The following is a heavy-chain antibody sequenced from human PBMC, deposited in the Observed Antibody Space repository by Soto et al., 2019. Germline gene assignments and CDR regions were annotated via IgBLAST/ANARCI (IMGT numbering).Heavy chain of an antibody. CDR1: GFIFDEYA. V-gene: IGHV3-9*01. CDR2: ISWNSGTT. CDR3: AKDIMWGGEVAYYGMGV. J-gene: IGHJ6*02. Sequence: EMQLVESGGGLVQPGRSLRLSCAASGFIFDEYAMYWVRQAPGKGLEWVSGISWNSGTTGYADSVKGRFTISRDNAKNTLYLQMNSLRVEDTALYYSAKDIMWGGEVAYYGMGVWGQGTMVTGSS. D-gene: IGHD3-16*01.